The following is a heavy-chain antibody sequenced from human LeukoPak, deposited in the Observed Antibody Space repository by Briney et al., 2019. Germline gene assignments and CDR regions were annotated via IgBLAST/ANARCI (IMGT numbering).Heavy chain of an antibody. J-gene: IGHJ4*02. CDR3: ATGTDSSGYWVYFDY. Sequence: ASVKVSCKASGYTFTSYDINWVRQATGQGLEWMGWMNPNSGNTGYAQKLQGRVTITRNTSISTAYMELSSLRSEDTAVYYCATGTDSSGYWVYFDYWGQGTLVTVSS. D-gene: IGHD3-22*01. CDR2: MNPNSGNT. V-gene: IGHV1-8*03. CDR1: GYTFTSYD.